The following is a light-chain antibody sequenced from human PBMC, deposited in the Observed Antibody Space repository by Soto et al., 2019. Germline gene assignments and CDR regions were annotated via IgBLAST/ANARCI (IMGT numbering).Light chain of an antibody. CDR3: QQYNNWPLYT. V-gene: IGKV3-15*01. Sequence: ERMMTHSPATHSGAPGERARLACSARQRVRSNLARYQQKPAKAPRLLIYHAPTCATPIPAQLDGIGPRPELLFTISSLQSECFAVYYYQQYNNWPLYTFGQGHKVDIK. CDR1: QRVRSN. CDR2: HAP. J-gene: IGKJ2*01.